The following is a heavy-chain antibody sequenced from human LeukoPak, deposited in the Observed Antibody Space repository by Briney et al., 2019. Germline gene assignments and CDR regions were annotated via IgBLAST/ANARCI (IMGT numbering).Heavy chain of an antibody. CDR3: ARGGRGVSAARRFKPGNWFDP. Sequence: SETLSLTCAVYGGSFSGYYWSWIRQPPGKGLEWIGEINHRGDTNYNPSLKSLVTLSVDTSNNQFSLKLSSMAAADTAVYYCARGGRGVSAARRFKPGNWFDPWGQGTLVIVSS. CDR1: GGSFSGYY. V-gene: IGHV4-34*01. D-gene: IGHD3-10*01. CDR2: INHRGDT. J-gene: IGHJ5*02.